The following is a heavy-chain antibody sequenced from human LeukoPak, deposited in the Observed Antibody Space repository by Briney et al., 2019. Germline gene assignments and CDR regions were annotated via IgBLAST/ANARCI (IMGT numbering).Heavy chain of an antibody. CDR2: IYHSGST. Sequence: SQTLSLTRAVSGGSISSGGYSWSWIRQPPGKGLEWIGYIYHSGSTYYNPSLKSRVTISVDRSKNQFSLKLSSVTAADTAVYYCAREGVDILTGYYAFDIWGQGTMVTVSS. D-gene: IGHD3-9*01. V-gene: IGHV4-30-2*01. J-gene: IGHJ3*02. CDR1: GGSISSGGYS. CDR3: AREGVDILTGYYAFDI.